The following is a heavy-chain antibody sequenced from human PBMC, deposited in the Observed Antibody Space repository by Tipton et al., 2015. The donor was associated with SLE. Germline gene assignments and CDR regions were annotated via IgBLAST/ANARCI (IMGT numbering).Heavy chain of an antibody. V-gene: IGHV4-39*07. CDR1: GGSVSSSSKY. J-gene: IGHJ5*02. Sequence: TLSLTCTVSGGSVSSSSKYWAWVRQPPGKGLGWIGSIYYTGTTTYYNSFLKSRGTMSVDTSKNQFSLRLTSVIAADTAVYYCARRHGYSYGLNWFDPWGQGTLISVSA. CDR3: ARRHGYSYGLNWFDP. CDR2: IYYTGTTT. D-gene: IGHD5-18*01.